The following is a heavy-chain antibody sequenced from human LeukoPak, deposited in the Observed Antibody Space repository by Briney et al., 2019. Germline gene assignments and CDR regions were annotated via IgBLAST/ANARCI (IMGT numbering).Heavy chain of an antibody. CDR3: AKALASAPVDC. Sequence: PGGSLRLPCVASGFTFSSYAMTWVRQAPGKGLEWVSGISGSGGSTYYADSVKGRFTFSRDNSKNTLYLQMNSLRAEDTAVYYCAKALASAPVDCWGQGTLVTVSS. D-gene: IGHD2-15*01. V-gene: IGHV3-23*01. J-gene: IGHJ4*02. CDR2: ISGSGGST. CDR1: GFTFSSYA.